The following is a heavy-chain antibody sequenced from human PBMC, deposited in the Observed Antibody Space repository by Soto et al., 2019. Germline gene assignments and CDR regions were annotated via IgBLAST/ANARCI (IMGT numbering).Heavy chain of an antibody. CDR3: AREAGCSNIGAVLLDP. CDR2: INPKNGDT. D-gene: IGHD2-2*01. Sequence: ASVKVSCKTSGYFFNDYHMHWVRKAPGQGLEWMGWINPKNGDTNYAQKFQDRVTMTRDTSISTVYIELSRLTSDDTAVYYCAREAGCSNIGAVLLDPWGQGTLVMSPQ. V-gene: IGHV1-2*02. J-gene: IGHJ5*02. CDR1: GYFFNDYH.